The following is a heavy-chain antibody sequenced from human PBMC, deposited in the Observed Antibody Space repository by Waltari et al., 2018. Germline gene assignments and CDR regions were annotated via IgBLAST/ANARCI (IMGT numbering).Heavy chain of an antibody. CDR3: AKVPPLAVAGAYYFDY. CDR1: GFTFSSYA. V-gene: IGHV3-23*03. Sequence: EVKLLESGGGLVQPGGSLRLSCAASGFTFSSYAMSWVLQAPGKGLEWVSVIYSGGSTYYADSVKGRFTISRDNSKNTLYLQMNSLRAEDTAVYYCAKVPPLAVAGAYYFDYWGQGTLVTVSS. CDR2: IYSGGST. J-gene: IGHJ4*02. D-gene: IGHD6-19*01.